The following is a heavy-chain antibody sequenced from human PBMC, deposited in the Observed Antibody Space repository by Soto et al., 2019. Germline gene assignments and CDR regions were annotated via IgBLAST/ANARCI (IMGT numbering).Heavy chain of an antibody. J-gene: IGHJ6*02. V-gene: IGHV4-31*03. CDR3: ARGPKNLGGSFYYGMDV. CDR1: GGSIRSDGFY. CDR2: IYYSGST. Sequence: SETLSLTCTVSGGSIRSDGFYWTWVRHLPGKGLEWVGFIYYSGSTYYNPSLKSRITISMDSSRNQFFLRLSSVTAADMAVYYCARGPKNLGGSFYYGMDVWGQGTTVTAP.